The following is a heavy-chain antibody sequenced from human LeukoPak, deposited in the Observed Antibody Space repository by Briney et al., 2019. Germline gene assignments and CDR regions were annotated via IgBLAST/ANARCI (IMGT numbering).Heavy chain of an antibody. Sequence: ASVKVSCKASGYTFTSYDINWVRQATGQGLEWMGWMNPNSGNTGYAQKLRGRVTMTTDTSTSTAYMELRSLRSADTAVYYCASLKNYYDSSGYLVTDAFDIWGQGTMVTVSS. D-gene: IGHD3-22*01. CDR1: GYTFTSYD. J-gene: IGHJ3*02. CDR3: ASLKNYYDSSGYLVTDAFDI. V-gene: IGHV1-8*01. CDR2: MNPNSGNT.